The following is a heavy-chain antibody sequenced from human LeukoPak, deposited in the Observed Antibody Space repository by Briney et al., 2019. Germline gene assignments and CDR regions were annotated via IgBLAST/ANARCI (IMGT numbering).Heavy chain of an antibody. D-gene: IGHD3-10*01. CDR1: GGFNTHYY. V-gene: IGHV4-59*01. J-gene: IGHJ4*02. CDR2: IYHRGSA. CDR3: ARAGDYYVSGSYLGY. Sequence: SETLSLTCSVSGGFNTHYYWTWMRQPPGKGLEWIGYIYHRGSANYNPSLKSRVTISVDTSKNQFSLTLSSVTAADAAVYYCARAGDYYVSGSYLGYWGQGTLVTVSS.